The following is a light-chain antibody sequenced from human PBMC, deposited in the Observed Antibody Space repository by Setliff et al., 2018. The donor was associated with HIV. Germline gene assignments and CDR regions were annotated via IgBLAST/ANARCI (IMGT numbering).Light chain of an antibody. CDR3: YSSTTSSTWV. CDR1: SSDIGAYDY. V-gene: IGLV2-14*03. J-gene: IGLJ3*02. CDR2: DVS. Sequence: LPQPASVSGSPGQPITISCTGTSSDIGAYDYVSWYQQHPGKAPKLIIYDVSSRPSGVSYRFSGSKSDNTASLTISGLQAEDEADYYCYSSTTSSTWVFGGGTKVTV.